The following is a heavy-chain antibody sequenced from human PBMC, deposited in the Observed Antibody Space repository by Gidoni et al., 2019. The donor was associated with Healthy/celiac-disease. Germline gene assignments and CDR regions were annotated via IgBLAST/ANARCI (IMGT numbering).Heavy chain of an antibody. CDR2: ISGSGGST. Sequence: EVQLLESGGGLVQPGGSLRLSCAASGFTFSSYAMSWVRQAPGKGLEWVSAISGSGGSTYYADSVKGRFTISRDNSKNTLYLQMNSLRAEDTAVYYCAKGRAYIVATSEGLDVWGQGTTVTVSS. CDR3: AKGRAYIVATSEGLDV. J-gene: IGHJ6*02. V-gene: IGHV3-23*01. CDR1: GFTFSSYA. D-gene: IGHD5-12*01.